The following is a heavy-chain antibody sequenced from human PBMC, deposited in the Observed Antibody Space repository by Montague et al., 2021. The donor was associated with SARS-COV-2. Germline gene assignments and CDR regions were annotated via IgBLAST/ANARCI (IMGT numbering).Heavy chain of an antibody. CDR2: IYYSGST. J-gene: IGHJ4*02. CDR1: GGSISSSSYY. Sequence: SETLSLTCTVSGGSISSSSYYWGWIRQPPGKGLEWIGSIYYSGSTYYNPSLKSRVTISVDTSKNQFSLKLSSVTAADTAVYYCARIRIKVWGSYRYLDYWGQGTLVTVSS. V-gene: IGHV4-39*01. D-gene: IGHD3-16*02. CDR3: ARIRIKVWGSYRYLDY.